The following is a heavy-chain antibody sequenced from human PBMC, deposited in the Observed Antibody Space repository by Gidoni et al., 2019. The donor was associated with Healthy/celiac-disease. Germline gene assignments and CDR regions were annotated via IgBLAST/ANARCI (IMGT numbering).Heavy chain of an antibody. D-gene: IGHD3-16*02. CDR3: ARGSPYDDVWGSYRNYFDY. CDR1: GFTFSTSG. Sequence: QVQLLESGGGVVQPARSLRLSCAASGFTFSTSGMSWVRQAPGKGMEWVAVIWYDGSNTYYTDSVKGRFTISRDNSKNTLYLNMNSLRAEDTAVYYCARGSPYDDVWGSYRNYFDYWGQGILVTVSS. J-gene: IGHJ4*02. CDR2: IWYDGSNT. V-gene: IGHV3-33*01.